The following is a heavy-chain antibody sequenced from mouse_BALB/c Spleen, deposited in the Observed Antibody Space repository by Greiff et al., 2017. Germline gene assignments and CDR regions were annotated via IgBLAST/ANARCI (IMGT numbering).Heavy chain of an antibody. V-gene: IGHV2-9*02. Sequence: QVQLKESGPGLVAPSQSLSITCTVSGFSLTSYCVHWVRQPPGKGLEWLGVIWAGGSTNYNSALMSRLSISKDNSKSQVFLKMNSLQTEDTAMYYCARERREVRRGTYFDYWGQGTTLTVSS. D-gene: IGHD2-14*01. CDR2: IWAGGST. CDR3: ARERREVRRGTYFDY. J-gene: IGHJ2*01. CDR1: GFSLTSYC.